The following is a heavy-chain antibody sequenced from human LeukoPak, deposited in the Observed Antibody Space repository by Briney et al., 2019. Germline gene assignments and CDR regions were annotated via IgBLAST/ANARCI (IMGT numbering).Heavy chain of an antibody. CDR3: ARVSTSLSWYFDL. CDR2: IYTSGST. J-gene: IGHJ2*01. Sequence: SETLSLTCTVSGVSISSYYWSWIRQPAGKGLEWIGHIYTSGSTNYNPSLKSRVTMSEDTSKNQFSLKLSSVTAADTAVYYCARVSTSLSWYFDLWGRGTLVTVSS. V-gene: IGHV4-4*07. D-gene: IGHD2-2*01. CDR1: GVSISSYY.